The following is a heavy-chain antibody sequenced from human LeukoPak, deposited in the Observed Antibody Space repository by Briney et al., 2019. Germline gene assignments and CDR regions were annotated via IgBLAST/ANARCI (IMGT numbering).Heavy chain of an antibody. J-gene: IGHJ3*02. V-gene: IGHV3-23*01. CDR3: AKTYGGNSEAAFDI. D-gene: IGHD4-23*01. Sequence: PGGTLRLSCAASGFTFSSYGMSWVRQAPGKGVEWVSAISGSGGSTYYADSVKGRFTISRDNSKNTLYLQMNSLRAEDTAVYYCAKTYGGNSEAAFDIWGQGTMVTVSS. CDR1: GFTFSSYG. CDR2: ISGSGGST.